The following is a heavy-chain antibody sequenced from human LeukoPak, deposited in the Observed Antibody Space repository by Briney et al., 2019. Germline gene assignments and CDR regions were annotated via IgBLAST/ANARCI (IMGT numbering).Heavy chain of an antibody. CDR1: GYTFTGCH. CDR3: ARDQGSLTRSWYTGY. D-gene: IGHD6-13*01. Sequence: ASVKVSCKASGYTFTGCHVHWVRQAPGQGLEWMGRINPYSGDTNFAQKFQGRVTMTRDTSITSAYMDLSSLTPDDTAVYFCARDQGSLTRSWYTGYWGQGIQVSVSS. J-gene: IGHJ4*02. CDR2: INPYSGDT. V-gene: IGHV1-2*06.